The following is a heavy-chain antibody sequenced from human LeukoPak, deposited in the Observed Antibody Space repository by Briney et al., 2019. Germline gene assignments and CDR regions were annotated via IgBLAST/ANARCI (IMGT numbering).Heavy chain of an antibody. Sequence: PPETLSLTCTVSGGSVSSYSWSWIRQPAGKGLEWIGRIYASGSTNYNPSLKSRVTMSLDTSKNQFSLNLSSVTAADTAVYYCARAQDCSSGCYRFFDYWGQGTLVTVSS. CDR2: IYASGST. CDR3: ARAQDCSSGCYRFFDY. V-gene: IGHV4-4*07. D-gene: IGHD6-19*01. CDR1: GGSVSSYS. J-gene: IGHJ4*02.